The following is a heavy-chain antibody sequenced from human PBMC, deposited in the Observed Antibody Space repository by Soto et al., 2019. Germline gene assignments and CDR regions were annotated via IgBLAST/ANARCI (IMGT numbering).Heavy chain of an antibody. CDR3: AKDHGDYGCFDY. D-gene: IGHD4-17*01. CDR2: ISYDGSNK. CDR1: GISFSRCL. V-gene: IGHV3-30*18. Sequence: PGGSLRLSCGASGISFSRCLMSWVRQAPGKGLEWVAVISYDGSNKYYADSVKGRFTISRDNSKNTLYLQMNSLRAEDTAVYYCAKDHGDYGCFDYWGQGTLVTVS. J-gene: IGHJ4*02.